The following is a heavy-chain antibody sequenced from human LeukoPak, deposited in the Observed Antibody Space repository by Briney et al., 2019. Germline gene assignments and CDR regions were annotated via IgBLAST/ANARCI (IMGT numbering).Heavy chain of an antibody. CDR1: GCTFSSYY. J-gene: IGHJ6*03. D-gene: IGHD3-10*01. Sequence: PAGTLRLSCAASGCTFSSYYMHWIRQAPGKGLEWVAFIRYDGSNKYYADSVKGRFTISRTNSKNTPYLQMNSLRAEDTAVYYCVRWYGGSGLENYYYYMDVWGKGTTVTISS. CDR3: VRWYGGSGLENYYYYMDV. V-gene: IGHV3-30*02. CDR2: IRYDGSNK.